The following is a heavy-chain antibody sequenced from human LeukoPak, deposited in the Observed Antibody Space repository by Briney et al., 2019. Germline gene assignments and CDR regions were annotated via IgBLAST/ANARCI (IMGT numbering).Heavy chain of an antibody. CDR3: ARVGLMIHAFDI. CDR1: GFTFSSYG. CDR2: IWYDGSNK. Sequence: PGRSLRLSCAASGFTFSSYGMHWVRQAPGKGLEWVAVIWYDGSNKYYADSVKGRFTISRDNSKNTLYLQMNSLRAEDTAVYYCARVGLMIHAFDIWGQGTMVTVSS. V-gene: IGHV3-33*01. J-gene: IGHJ3*02. D-gene: IGHD3-16*01.